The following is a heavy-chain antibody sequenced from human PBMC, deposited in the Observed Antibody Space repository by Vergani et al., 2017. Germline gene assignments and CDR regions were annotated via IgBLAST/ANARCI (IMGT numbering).Heavy chain of an antibody. D-gene: IGHD3-22*01. V-gene: IGHV5-51*01. CDR2: IYPGDSDT. CDR3: ASLIGYYDSSGYYPEYFDY. CDR1: GYSFTSYW. Sequence: EVQLVQSGAEVKKPGESLKISCKGSGYSFTSYWIGWVRQMPGKGLEWMGIIYPGDSDTRYSPTFQGQVTISADKSISTAYLQWSSLKASDTAMYYCASLIGYYDSSGYYPEYFDYWGQGTLVTVSS. J-gene: IGHJ4*02.